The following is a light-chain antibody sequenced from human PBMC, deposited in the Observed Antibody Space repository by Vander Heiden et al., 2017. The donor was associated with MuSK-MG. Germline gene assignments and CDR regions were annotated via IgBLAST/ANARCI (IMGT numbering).Light chain of an antibody. CDR2: GAS. Sequence: EIVMTQSPATLSVSPGERATLSCRASQSISNNLAWYQQKPGQAPRLLIYGASTRATDIPARFSGSGSGTEFTLTISSLQSEDFAVYYCQQDNNWWTFGQGTKVEIK. J-gene: IGKJ1*01. V-gene: IGKV3-15*01. CDR3: QQDNNWWT. CDR1: QSISNN.